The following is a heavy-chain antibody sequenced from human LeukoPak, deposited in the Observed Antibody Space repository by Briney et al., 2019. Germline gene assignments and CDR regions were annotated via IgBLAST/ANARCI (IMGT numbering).Heavy chain of an antibody. CDR1: GGSIGSSNYF. CDR2: IYYSGTI. CDR3: ARHEEEDGYNAKTFDY. Sequence: SETLSLTCTVSGGSIGSSNYFWGWIRQTPGMGLEWIGSIYYSGTIYYNPSLKSRVTISVDTAKNQFSLRLRSVTAADTAVYYCARHEEEDGYNAKTFDYWGQGTLVTVSS. J-gene: IGHJ4*02. V-gene: IGHV4-39*01. D-gene: IGHD5-24*01.